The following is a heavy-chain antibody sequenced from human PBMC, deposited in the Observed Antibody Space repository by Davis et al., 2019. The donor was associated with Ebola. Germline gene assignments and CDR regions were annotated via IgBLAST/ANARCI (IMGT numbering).Heavy chain of an antibody. D-gene: IGHD3-22*01. CDR1: GFTFSSYA. V-gene: IGHV3-30-3*01. CDR3: ARDYGYYDSSGYPENYYYYYGMDV. J-gene: IGHJ6*02. Sequence: PGGSLRLSCAASGFTFSSYAMHWVRQAPGKGLEWVAVISYDGSNKYYADSVKDRFTISRDNSKNPLYLQMNSLRAEDTAVYYCARDYGYYDSSGYPENYYYYYGMDVWGQGTTVTVSS. CDR2: ISYDGSNK.